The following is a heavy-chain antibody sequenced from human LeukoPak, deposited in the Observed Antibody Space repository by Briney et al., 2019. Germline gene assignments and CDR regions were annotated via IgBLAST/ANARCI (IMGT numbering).Heavy chain of an antibody. CDR1: GFTFSSYA. Sequence: GGPLRLSCAASGFTFSSYAMSWVRQAPGKGLEWVSFISPSGDRTSNADSVEGRFTISRDNTRNTLYLQMNSLRDEDTGVYYCAIMHGYYDGSGFWVQWGQGTLVTVSS. J-gene: IGHJ4*02. V-gene: IGHV3-23*01. CDR3: AIMHGYYDGSGFWVQ. CDR2: ISPSGDRT. D-gene: IGHD3-22*01.